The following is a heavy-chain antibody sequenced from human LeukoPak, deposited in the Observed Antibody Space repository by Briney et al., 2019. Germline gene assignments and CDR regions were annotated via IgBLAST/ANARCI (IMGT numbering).Heavy chain of an antibody. CDR3: ARDSLYYGSGSYYRAFSD. Sequence: GASVKVTCKASGYTFIDYYMHWVRQAPGQGLEWMGWINPNSGGTNYAQKFQGRVTMTRDTSISTAYMELSRLRSDDTAVYYCARDSLYYGSGSYYRAFSDWGQGTLVTVSS. J-gene: IGHJ4*02. CDR1: GYTFIDYY. V-gene: IGHV1-2*02. D-gene: IGHD3-10*01. CDR2: INPNSGGT.